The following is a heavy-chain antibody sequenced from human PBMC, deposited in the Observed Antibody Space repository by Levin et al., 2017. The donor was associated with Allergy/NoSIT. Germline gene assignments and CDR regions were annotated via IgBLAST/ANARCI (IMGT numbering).Heavy chain of an antibody. CDR2: INDREGT. CDR1: GGSFSGYL. CDR3: ASYYYFASGSRNPRDY. Sequence: SETLSLTCAVYGGSFSGYLWSWIRQPPGKGLEWIGEINDREGTNYNPSLKSRVTISVDTSKNQFSLNLRSVTAADTAVYYCASYYYFASGSRNPRDYWGQGTLVTVSS. J-gene: IGHJ4*02. V-gene: IGHV4-34*01. D-gene: IGHD3-10*01.